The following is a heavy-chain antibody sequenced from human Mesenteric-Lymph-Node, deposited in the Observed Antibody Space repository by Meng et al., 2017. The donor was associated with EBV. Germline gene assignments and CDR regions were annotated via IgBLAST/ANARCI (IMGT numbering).Heavy chain of an antibody. CDR2: INHLGGT. V-gene: IGHV4-4*03. Sequence: QGYLGEPGPGLCTPPGALSLTCAVSGDSISSDNWWSWVRQPPGKGVEWIAEINHLGGTNYNPSLKSRVTISVDKSKNQFSLRLTSVTAADTAVYYCARENPARGNWFDPWGQGALVTVSS. CDR1: GDSISSDNW. D-gene: IGHD2/OR15-2a*01. J-gene: IGHJ5*02. CDR3: ARENPARGNWFDP.